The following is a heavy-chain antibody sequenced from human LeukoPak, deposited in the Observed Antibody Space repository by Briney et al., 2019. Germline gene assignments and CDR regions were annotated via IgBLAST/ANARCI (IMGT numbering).Heavy chain of an antibody. D-gene: IGHD2-15*01. Sequence: PGGSLRLSCAASGFTFSSYAMSWVRQAPGKGLEWVSAISGSGGSTYYADSVKGRFTISRDNSKNTLYLQMNSLRAEDTAVYYCAKGDGGYYYYYYYMDVWGKGTTVTVSS. CDR1: GFTFSSYA. V-gene: IGHV3-23*01. CDR3: AKGDGGYYYYYYYMDV. CDR2: ISGSGGST. J-gene: IGHJ6*03.